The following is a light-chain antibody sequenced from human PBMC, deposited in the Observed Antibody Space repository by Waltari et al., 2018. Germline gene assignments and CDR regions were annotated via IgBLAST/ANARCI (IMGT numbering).Light chain of an antibody. J-gene: IGKJ4*01. CDR1: QTINNNF. CDR3: QQYDGSVLT. Sequence: IVLTQSPDTLSLSPGQRATLSCRASQTINNNFLVWYQQKPGQAPILIIHGASSRATDFPDRFNGSWSGTDYTLSISSLKPEDCAVYYCQQYDGSVLTFGGGTKVEI. CDR2: GAS. V-gene: IGKV3-20*01.